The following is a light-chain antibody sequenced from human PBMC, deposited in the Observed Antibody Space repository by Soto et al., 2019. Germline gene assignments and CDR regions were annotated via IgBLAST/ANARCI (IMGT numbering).Light chain of an antibody. CDR1: QGIGYS. Sequence: DIQMTQSPSSLSASVGDRVTITCRASQGIGYSLAWYQQKPGRVPKLPIYATSALQSGVPSRFSGGGSGTDFTLTIDSLQPEDIATYYCQKYDRVPGTFGQGTKVEVK. CDR2: ATS. V-gene: IGKV1-27*01. CDR3: QKYDRVPGT. J-gene: IGKJ1*01.